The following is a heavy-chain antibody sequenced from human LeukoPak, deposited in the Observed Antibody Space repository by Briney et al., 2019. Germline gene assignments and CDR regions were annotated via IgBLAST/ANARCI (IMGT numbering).Heavy chain of an antibody. CDR1: GYTFTGYY. Sequence: ASVKVSCKASGYTFTGYYMHWVRQAPGQGLEWMGWINPNSGGTNYAQKFQGRVTMTRDTPISTAYMELSRLRSDDTAVYYCARESYYDSSGYLPWGQGTLVTVSS. J-gene: IGHJ5*02. CDR2: INPNSGGT. V-gene: IGHV1-2*02. D-gene: IGHD3-22*01. CDR3: ARESYYDSSGYLP.